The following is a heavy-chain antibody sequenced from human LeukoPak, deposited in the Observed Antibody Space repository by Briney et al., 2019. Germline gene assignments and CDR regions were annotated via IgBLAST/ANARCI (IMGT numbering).Heavy chain of an antibody. Sequence: GSLRLSCAASGFTFSSYSMNWVRQAPGKGLEWIGYIYYNGTTNYNPSLKSRVTMSVDTSRTQFSLKLSSVTAADTAVCYCASHIRDYYDSSGYPFDYWGQGTLVTVSS. CDR1: GFTFSSYS. CDR3: ASHIRDYYDSSGYPFDY. D-gene: IGHD3-22*01. CDR2: IYYNGTT. J-gene: IGHJ4*02. V-gene: IGHV4-59*08.